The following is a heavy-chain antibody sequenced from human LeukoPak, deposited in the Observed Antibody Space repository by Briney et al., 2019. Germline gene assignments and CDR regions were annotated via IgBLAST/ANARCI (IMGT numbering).Heavy chain of an antibody. CDR3: ARSIGSRYYYYYYMDV. V-gene: IGHV3-64*01. D-gene: IGHD5-12*01. CDR1: GFTFSSYA. J-gene: IGHJ6*03. Sequence: GGSLRLSCAASGFTFSSYAMHWVRQAPGKGLEYVSAISSNGGSTYYANSVKGRFTISRDNSKNTLYLQMGSLRAEDMAVYYCARSIGSRYYYYYYMDVWGKRTTVTVSS. CDR2: ISSNGGST.